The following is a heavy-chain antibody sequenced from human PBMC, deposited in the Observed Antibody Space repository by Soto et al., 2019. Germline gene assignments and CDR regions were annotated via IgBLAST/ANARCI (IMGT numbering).Heavy chain of an antibody. CDR1: GGSVGSSNYY. J-gene: IGHJ4*02. Sequence: QLQLQESGPGLVKPSETLSLTCSVSGGSVGSSNYYWGWVRQPPGEGLEWIGSIYYNGRTNYNPSLNSRVTISLDTSKNQCSLKLTSVTAADTAIYYCARQEGYTSGCQGYWGQGTLVTVSS. CDR3: ARQEGYTSGCQGY. D-gene: IGHD6-19*01. CDR2: IYYNGRT. V-gene: IGHV4-39*01.